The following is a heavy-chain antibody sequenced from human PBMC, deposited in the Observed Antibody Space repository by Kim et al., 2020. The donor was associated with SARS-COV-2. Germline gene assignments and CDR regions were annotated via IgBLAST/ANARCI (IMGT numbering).Heavy chain of an antibody. D-gene: IGHD3-10*01. Sequence: GGSLRLSCAASGFTFDDYAMHWVRQAPGKGLEWVSLISGNGGKTFYADSVKGRFTISRDNSKYSLYLQMNSLRTEDTALYYCARDLKISGEDGSGSDYWGQGTLVTVSS. V-gene: IGHV3-43*02. CDR1: GFTFDDYA. J-gene: IGHJ4*02. CDR2: ISGNGGKT. CDR3: ARDLKISGEDGSGSDY.